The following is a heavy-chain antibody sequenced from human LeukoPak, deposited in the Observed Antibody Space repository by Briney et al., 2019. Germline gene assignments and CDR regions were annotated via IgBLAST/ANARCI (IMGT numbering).Heavy chain of an antibody. V-gene: IGHV3-23*01. J-gene: IGHJ3*02. CDR3: ARHRSGGSQDDAFDI. Sequence: GGSLRLSCAASGFTFRNYAMSWVRQAPGEGLQWVSGISGSGDSTYYADSVKGRFTISRQNAKNSLFLQMNSLRAEDTAVYYCARHRSGGSQDDAFDIWGQGTMLTVSS. CDR1: GFTFRNYA. D-gene: IGHD2-15*01. CDR2: ISGSGDST.